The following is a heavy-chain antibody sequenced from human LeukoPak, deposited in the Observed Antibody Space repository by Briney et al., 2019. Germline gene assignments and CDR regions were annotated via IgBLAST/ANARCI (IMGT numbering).Heavy chain of an antibody. D-gene: IGHD3-22*01. Sequence: PGGSLRLSCAASGFTFNSYAMSWVRQAPGKGLEWVSAISGSGGSTYYADSVKGRFTISRDNSKNTLYLQMNSLRAEDTAVYYCAKDGHYDSSGYYCYWGQGTLVTVSS. J-gene: IGHJ4*02. CDR1: GFTFNSYA. CDR3: AKDGHYDSSGYYCY. CDR2: ISGSGGST. V-gene: IGHV3-23*01.